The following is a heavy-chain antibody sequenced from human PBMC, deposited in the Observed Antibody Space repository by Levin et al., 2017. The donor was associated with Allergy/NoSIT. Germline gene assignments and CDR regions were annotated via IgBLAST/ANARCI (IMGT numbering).Heavy chain of an antibody. CDR3: TTSYYYDSSGYFIPYYFDY. CDR1: GFTFSNAW. Sequence: PGGSLRLSCAASGFTFSNAWMSWVRQAPGKGLEWVGRIKSKTDGGTTDYAAPVKGRFTISRDDSKNTLYLQMNSLKTEDTAVYYCTTSYYYDSSGYFIPYYFDYWGQGTLVTVSS. V-gene: IGHV3-15*01. D-gene: IGHD3-22*01. J-gene: IGHJ4*02. CDR2: IKSKTDGGTT.